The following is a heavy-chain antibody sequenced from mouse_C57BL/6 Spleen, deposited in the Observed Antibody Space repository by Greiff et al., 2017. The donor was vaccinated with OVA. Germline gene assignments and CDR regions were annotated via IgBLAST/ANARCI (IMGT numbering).Heavy chain of an antibody. CDR1: GFTFSSYG. V-gene: IGHV5-6*01. CDR2: ISSGGSYT. CDR3: SRDFDY. Sequence: EVHLVESGGDLVKPGGSLKLSCAASGFTFSSYGMSWVRQTPDKRLEWVATISSGGSYTYYPDSVKGRFTISRDNAKNTLYLQMSSLKAEDTASYYCSRDFDYWGQGTTLTVSS. J-gene: IGHJ2*01.